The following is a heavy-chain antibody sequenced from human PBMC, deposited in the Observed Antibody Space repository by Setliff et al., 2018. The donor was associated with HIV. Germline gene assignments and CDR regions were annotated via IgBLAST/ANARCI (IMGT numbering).Heavy chain of an antibody. V-gene: IGHV1-2*02. CDR2: INPNSGGT. D-gene: IGHD6-13*01. CDR3: ATLQQLTYYFDY. CDR1: GYTFTGYY. Sequence: ASVKVSCKASGYTFTGYYMHWVRQAPGQGLEWMGWINPNSGGTNYAQKFQGRVTMTRDTSISTAYMELSRLRSDDTAVYYCATLQQLTYYFDYWGQGTLVTAPQ. J-gene: IGHJ4*02.